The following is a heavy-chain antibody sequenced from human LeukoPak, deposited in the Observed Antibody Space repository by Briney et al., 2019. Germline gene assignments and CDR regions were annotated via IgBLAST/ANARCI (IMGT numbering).Heavy chain of an antibody. Sequence: SETLSLTCTVSGDSISSSYWSWIRQPPGKRLEWVGYVHYTGKTNYNSSLNNRATISVDMSKNQFSLTLTSVTVADTAMYYCARGYYDRSGSSNPFDSWGQGTLVTVSA. CDR1: GDSISSSY. CDR3: ARGYYDRSGSSNPFDS. CDR2: VHYTGKT. J-gene: IGHJ4*02. D-gene: IGHD3-22*01. V-gene: IGHV4-59*01.